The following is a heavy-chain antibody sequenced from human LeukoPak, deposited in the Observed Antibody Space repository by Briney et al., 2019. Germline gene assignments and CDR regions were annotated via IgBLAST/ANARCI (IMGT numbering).Heavy chain of an antibody. V-gene: IGHV3-30*18. CDR3: AKDGARDYDYVWGSYRYTEAFDI. Sequence: GRSLRLSCAASGFTFSSYGMHWVRQAPGKGLEWVAVISYDGSNKYYADSVKGRFTISRDNSKNTLYLQMNSLRAEDTAVYYCAKDGARDYDYVWGSYRYTEAFDIWGQGTMVTVSS. J-gene: IGHJ3*02. D-gene: IGHD3-16*02. CDR1: GFTFSSYG. CDR2: ISYDGSNK.